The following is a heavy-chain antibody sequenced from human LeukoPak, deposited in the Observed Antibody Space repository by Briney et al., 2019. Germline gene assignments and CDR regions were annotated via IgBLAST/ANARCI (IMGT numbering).Heavy chain of an antibody. CDR2: IYSGGST. V-gene: IGHV3-53*01. Sequence: GGSLTLSCAASGFTFSSNYMSWVRQAPGKGREWVAVIYSGGSTYYSDSVKGRFTISRDNSKNTLYLQMNSLRAEATAVYYCARERHQLVSSWFDPWGQGTLVTVSS. J-gene: IGHJ5*02. CDR1: GFTFSSNY. D-gene: IGHD6-13*01. CDR3: ARERHQLVSSWFDP.